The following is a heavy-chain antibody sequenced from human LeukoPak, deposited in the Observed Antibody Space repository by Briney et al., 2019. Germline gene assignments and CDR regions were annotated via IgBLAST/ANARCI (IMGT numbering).Heavy chain of an antibody. J-gene: IGHJ4*02. Sequence: PSETLSLTCTVSGGSFSSHYWSWIRQPPGKGLEWIGYIYYSGSTNYNPSLKSRVTISVDTSKNQFSLKLSSVTAADTAVYYCAREGVLGSSYAFDYWGQGTLVSVSS. CDR3: AREGVLGSSYAFDY. CDR1: GGSFSSHY. CDR2: IYYSGST. V-gene: IGHV4-59*11. D-gene: IGHD6-6*01.